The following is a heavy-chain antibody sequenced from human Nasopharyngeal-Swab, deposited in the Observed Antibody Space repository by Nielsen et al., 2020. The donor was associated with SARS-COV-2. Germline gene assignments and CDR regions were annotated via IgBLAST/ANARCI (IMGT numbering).Heavy chain of an antibody. Sequence: GESLKISCAASGFTFSSYWMHWVRQAPGKGLVWVSRINSDGSSTSYADSVKGRFTISRDNAKNSLYLQMNSLRAEDTAVYYCARTYYDFWSGYLEEYFQHWGQGTLVTVSS. D-gene: IGHD3-3*01. CDR2: INSDGSST. CDR3: ARTYYDFWSGYLEEYFQH. CDR1: GFTFSSYW. V-gene: IGHV3-74*01. J-gene: IGHJ1*01.